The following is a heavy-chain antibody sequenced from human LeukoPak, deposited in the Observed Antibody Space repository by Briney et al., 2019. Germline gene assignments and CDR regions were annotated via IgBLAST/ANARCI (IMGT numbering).Heavy chain of an antibody. CDR1: GGSISSYY. CDR3: ARQGLNYYYGMDV. CDR2: IYYSGST. J-gene: IGHJ6*02. Sequence: SETLSPTCTVSGGSISSYYWSWIRQPPGKGLEWIGYIYYSGSTNYNPSLKSRVTISVDTSKNQFSLKLSSVTAADTAVYYCARQGLNYYYGMDVWGQGTTVTVSS. D-gene: IGHD3/OR15-3a*01. V-gene: IGHV4-59*08.